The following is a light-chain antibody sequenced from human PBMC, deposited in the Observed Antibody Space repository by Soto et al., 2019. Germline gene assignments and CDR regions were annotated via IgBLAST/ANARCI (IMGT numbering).Light chain of an antibody. Sequence: DIQMTQSPSSLSASVGDRVTITCRASQSISSYLNWHQQKPGKAPKLLIYAASSLQSGVPSRFSGSGSGTDFTLTISSLQPEDFATYYCQQSYSTTQTFGQGTKVDIK. CDR1: QSISSY. CDR2: AAS. J-gene: IGKJ1*01. CDR3: QQSYSTTQT. V-gene: IGKV1-39*01.